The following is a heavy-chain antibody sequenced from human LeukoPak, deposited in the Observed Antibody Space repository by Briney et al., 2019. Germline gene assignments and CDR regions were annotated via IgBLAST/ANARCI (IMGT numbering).Heavy chain of an antibody. CDR1: RGTFSKYA. CDR3: ERDDDRAREIDY. Sequence: SVKVSCKASRGTFSKYAISWVRQAPGQGLEWMGRIIPILNVTHYAQKFQGRVTIAADKSTSTAYMELSSLRSEDTAVYYCERDDDRAREIDYWGQGTLVTVSS. CDR2: IIPILNVT. V-gene: IGHV1-69*04. D-gene: IGHD3-22*01. J-gene: IGHJ4*02.